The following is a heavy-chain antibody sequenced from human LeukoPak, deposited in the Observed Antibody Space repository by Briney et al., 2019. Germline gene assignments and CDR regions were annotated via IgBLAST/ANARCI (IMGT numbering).Heavy chain of an antibody. CDR2: IRYDGSNK. CDR3: AKGNYGATMHSYYYMDV. Sequence: GGSLRLSCAASGFTFSSYGMHWVRRAPGKGLEWVAFIRYDGSNKYYADSVKGRFTISRDNSNNALYLQMNSLRAEDTAVYYCAKGNYGATMHSYYYMDVWGKGTTVTVSS. D-gene: IGHD4-17*01. V-gene: IGHV3-30*02. J-gene: IGHJ6*03. CDR1: GFTFSSYG.